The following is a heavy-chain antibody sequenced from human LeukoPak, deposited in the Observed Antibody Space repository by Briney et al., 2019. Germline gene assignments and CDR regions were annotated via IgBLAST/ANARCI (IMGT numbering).Heavy chain of an antibody. D-gene: IGHD3-22*01. J-gene: IGHJ4*02. Sequence: SSETLSLTCTVSGASMRSYYWNWIRQSPGKGLEWIGSIYYSGSPNYNPSLKSRVTISEVTSKNQFSLRLRSVTAADTAIYYCARDTRSYDTSGYYYYDYWGQGTLVTVSS. CDR1: GASMRSYY. V-gene: IGHV4-59*01. CDR3: ARDTRSYDTSGYYYYDY. CDR2: IYYSGSP.